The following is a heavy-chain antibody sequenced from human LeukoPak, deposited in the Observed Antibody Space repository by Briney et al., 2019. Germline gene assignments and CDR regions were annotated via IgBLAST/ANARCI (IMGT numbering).Heavy chain of an antibody. V-gene: IGHV4-39*07. CDR2: IFYSGST. CDR1: GGSISTSNYY. J-gene: IGHJ1*01. CDR3: ATYYYDSSGYYEAYFQH. D-gene: IGHD3-22*01. Sequence: SETLSLTCTVSGGSISTSNYYWGWIRQPPGKGLEWIGNIFYSGSTYYSPSLKSRVTISVDTSKNQFSLKLSSVTAADTAVYYCATYYYDSSGYYEAYFQHWGQGTLVTVSS.